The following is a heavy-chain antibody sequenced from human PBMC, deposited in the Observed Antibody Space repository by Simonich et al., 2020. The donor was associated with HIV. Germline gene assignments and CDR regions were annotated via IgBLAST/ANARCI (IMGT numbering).Heavy chain of an antibody. Sequence: QLQLQESGPGLVKPSETLSLTCTVSGFSISINSYFWGWIRQPPGKGLEWIGSIYYSGSTYYNPSLKSRVTISVESSKNQFSLKLSSVTAADTAVYYCARAGYSRYDFDYWGQGTLVTVSS. V-gene: IGHV4-39*01. CDR2: IYYSGST. CDR3: ARAGYSRYDFDY. CDR1: GFSISINSYF. D-gene: IGHD5-12*01. J-gene: IGHJ4*02.